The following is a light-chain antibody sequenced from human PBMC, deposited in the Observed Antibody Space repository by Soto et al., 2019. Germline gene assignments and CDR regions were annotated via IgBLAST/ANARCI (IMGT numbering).Light chain of an antibody. Sequence: DIQMTQSPSSLSAYLGARVSITFWASQGIRNSLTWFQQKPGKARKSLIYDASSLQGGVPSKFSGSGSGTEFTRAIGSLQTEDFGTYYCKQYNDHPFTFGTGTKVDIK. J-gene: IGKJ3*01. CDR3: KQYNDHPFT. CDR1: QGIRNS. CDR2: DAS. V-gene: IGKV1-16*02.